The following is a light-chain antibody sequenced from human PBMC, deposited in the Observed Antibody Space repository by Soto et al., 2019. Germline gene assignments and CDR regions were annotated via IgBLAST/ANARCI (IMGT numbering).Light chain of an antibody. J-gene: IGKJ1*01. CDR1: QSVSNNY. Sequence: EIVLTQSPDTLSLSPGEGATLSCRASQSVSNNYLAWYQQKPGQAPRLLMYGASSRATGIPDRFSGGGSGTDFTLTLSRLEPEDFAVYYRQQYGSSPWTFGQGTKVEIK. CDR2: GAS. V-gene: IGKV3-20*01. CDR3: QQYGSSPWT.